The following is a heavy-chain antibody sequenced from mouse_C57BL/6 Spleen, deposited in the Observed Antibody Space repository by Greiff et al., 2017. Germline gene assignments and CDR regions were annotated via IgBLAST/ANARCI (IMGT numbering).Heavy chain of an antibody. CDR1: GFTFSDYG. J-gene: IGHJ4*01. D-gene: IGHD4-1*01. Sequence: EVKVVESGGGLVKPGGSLKLSCAASGFTFSDYGMHWVRQAPEKGLEWVAYISSGSSTIYYADTVKGRFTISRDNAKNTLFLQMTSLRSEDTAMYYCARPLGNYAMDYWGQGTSGTVSS. CDR3: ARPLGNYAMDY. V-gene: IGHV5-17*01. CDR2: ISSGSSTI.